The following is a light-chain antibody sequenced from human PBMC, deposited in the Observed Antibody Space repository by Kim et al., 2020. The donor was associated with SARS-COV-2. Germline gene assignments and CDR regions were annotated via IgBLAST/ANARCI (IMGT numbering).Light chain of an antibody. V-gene: IGKV3-15*01. CDR2: GAS. CDR1: QTVSSN. J-gene: IGKJ2*01. CDR3: QQYNNWPYT. Sequence: SVSPGERAPLSCRASQTVSSNLAWYQQKPGQAPRLLIYGASTRATGIPSRFSGSGSGTEFTLTISSLQSEDFAVYSCQQYNNWPYTFGRGTKLEI.